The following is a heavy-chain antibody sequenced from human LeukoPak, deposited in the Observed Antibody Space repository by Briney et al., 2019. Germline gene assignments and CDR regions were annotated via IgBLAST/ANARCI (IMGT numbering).Heavy chain of an antibody. Sequence: PGGSLRLSCAASGFTFGNSAMSWVRQAPGKGLEWVSAIYSSGYNTYYADSVKGRFTISRDNSENTLYLQMNNLRAEDTALYYCAKPLGATNTWLKFDSWGQGTLVAVSS. D-gene: IGHD1-26*01. CDR2: IYSSGYNT. J-gene: IGHJ4*02. CDR3: AKPLGATNTWLKFDS. CDR1: GFTFGNSA. V-gene: IGHV3-23*05.